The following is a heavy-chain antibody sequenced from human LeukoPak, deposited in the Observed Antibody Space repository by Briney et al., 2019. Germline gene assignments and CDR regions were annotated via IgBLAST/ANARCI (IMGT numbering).Heavy chain of an antibody. Sequence: GESLKISFKGSGYSFTSYWIGWVRQMPGKGLEWMGIIYPGDSDTRYSPSFRGQVTISADKSISTAYLQWSSLKASDTAMYYCARSTMVRGVLNWFDPWGQGTLVTVSS. J-gene: IGHJ5*02. CDR3: ARSTMVRGVLNWFDP. V-gene: IGHV5-51*01. CDR1: GYSFTSYW. CDR2: IYPGDSDT. D-gene: IGHD3-10*01.